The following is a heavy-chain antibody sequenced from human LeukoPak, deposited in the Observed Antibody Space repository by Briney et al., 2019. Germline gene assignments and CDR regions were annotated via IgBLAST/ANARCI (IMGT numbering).Heavy chain of an antibody. Sequence: PSETLSLTCTVSGGSIISGHHYWGWIRQSPGKGPEWIGSIYYSGSTFYNPSLESRFTIFVDTPKNQFSLNLTSVTASDTSVYYCARVQGDYASRDYWFDPWGQGTLVTVSS. CDR3: ARVQGDYASRDYWFDP. V-gene: IGHV4-39*01. D-gene: IGHD3-10*01. J-gene: IGHJ5*02. CDR1: GGSIISGHHY. CDR2: IYYSGST.